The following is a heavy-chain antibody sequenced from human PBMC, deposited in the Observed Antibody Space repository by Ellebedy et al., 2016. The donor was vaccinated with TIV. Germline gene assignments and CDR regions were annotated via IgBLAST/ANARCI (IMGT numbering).Heavy chain of an antibody. CDR1: GDSISRSSYC. Sequence: SETLSLTXTVSGDSISRSSYCWGWIRQPPGKGLEWIGRIYYSENTYYNPSLKSRITISIDTSKNQFSLRLTSVTAADTAVYYCARSNGAGSSWPFDYWGQGTLVTVSS. V-gene: IGHV4-39*07. CDR3: ARSNGAGSSWPFDY. J-gene: IGHJ4*02. CDR2: IYYSENT. D-gene: IGHD6-13*01.